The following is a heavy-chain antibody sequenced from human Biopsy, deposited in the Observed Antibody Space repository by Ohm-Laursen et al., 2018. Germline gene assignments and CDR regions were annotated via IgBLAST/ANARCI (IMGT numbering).Heavy chain of an antibody. CDR2: ISSSSDNI. CDR1: VFTLSRYS. J-gene: IGHJ5*02. Sequence: SLRLSCAASVFTLSRYSMNWVRQTPGKGLEWVSTISSSSDNIYYVDSVKGRFSISRDNSKNTLYLQMNSLRVEDTAVYYCAKGRSGGTGHGNWFDPWGQGTLVIVSS. D-gene: IGHD3-10*01. CDR3: AKGRSGGTGHGNWFDP. V-gene: IGHV3-21*04.